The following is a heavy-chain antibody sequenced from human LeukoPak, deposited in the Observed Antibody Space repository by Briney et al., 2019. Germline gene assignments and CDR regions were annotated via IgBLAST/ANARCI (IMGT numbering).Heavy chain of an antibody. CDR1: DASGLTFSSYA. CDR3: ASGGAGYSPSS. D-gene: IGHD1-26*01. J-gene: IGHJ4*02. V-gene: IGHV3-23*01. Sequence: GGSLRLTCAASDASGLTFSSYAMNWVRQAPGKGLEWVSAISGSGGSTYYADSVKGRFTISKDNSKNTLYLQMNSLRAEDTAVYYCASGGAGYSPSSWGQGTLVTVSS. CDR2: ISGSGGST.